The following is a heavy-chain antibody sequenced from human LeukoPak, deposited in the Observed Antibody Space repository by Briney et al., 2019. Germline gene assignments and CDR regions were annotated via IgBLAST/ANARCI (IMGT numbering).Heavy chain of an antibody. Sequence: GASVKVSCKASGYTFTSYYMHWVRQAPGQGLEWMGIINPSGGSTSYAQKFQGRVTMTRDTSTSTVYMELSSLRSEDTAVYYCTRDGAYSYGSFRAFDIWGQGTMVTVSS. CDR3: TRDGAYSYGSFRAFDI. CDR1: GYTFTSYY. J-gene: IGHJ3*02. D-gene: IGHD5-18*01. CDR2: INPSGGST. V-gene: IGHV1-46*03.